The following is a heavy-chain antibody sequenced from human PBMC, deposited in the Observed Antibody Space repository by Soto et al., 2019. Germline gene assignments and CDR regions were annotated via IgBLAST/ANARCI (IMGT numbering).Heavy chain of an antibody. CDR3: ARGGVLLWFGELPQEGYFDP. Sequence: GGSLRLSCAASGFTFSSYWMHWVRQAPGKGLVWVSRINSDGSSTSYADSVKGRFTISRDNAKNTLYLQMNSLRAEDTAVYYCARGGVLLWFGELPQEGYFDPCGQGTLVTVSA. J-gene: IGHJ5*02. V-gene: IGHV3-74*01. CDR2: INSDGSST. CDR1: GFTFSSYW. D-gene: IGHD3-10*01.